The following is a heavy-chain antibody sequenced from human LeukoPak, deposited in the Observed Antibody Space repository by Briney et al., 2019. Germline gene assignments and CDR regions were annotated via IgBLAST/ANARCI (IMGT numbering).Heavy chain of an antibody. Sequence: SETLSLTCTVSGGSISGSYWSWIRQPPGKGLEWIAYMYNSGSTNYNPSLKSRVTISIDTSKNRFSLKLSSVTAADTAVYYCARQSYDFWGGYFLDYWGQGTLVTVSS. CDR3: ARQSYDFWGGYFLDY. CDR2: MYNSGST. J-gene: IGHJ4*02. D-gene: IGHD3-3*01. CDR1: GGSISGSY. V-gene: IGHV4-59*08.